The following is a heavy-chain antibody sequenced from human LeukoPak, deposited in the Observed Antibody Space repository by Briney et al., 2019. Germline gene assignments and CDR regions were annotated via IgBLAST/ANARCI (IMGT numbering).Heavy chain of an antibody. V-gene: IGHV3-7*01. Sequence: GGSLRLSCAASGFTFSSYWMSWVRQAPGKWLEWVANIKQDGSEKYYVDSVKGRFTISRDNAKNSLYLQMNSLRAEDTAVYYCARVYGSGSDAFDIWGQGTMVTVSS. CDR2: IKQDGSEK. CDR3: ARVYGSGSDAFDI. CDR1: GFTFSSYW. J-gene: IGHJ3*02. D-gene: IGHD6-19*01.